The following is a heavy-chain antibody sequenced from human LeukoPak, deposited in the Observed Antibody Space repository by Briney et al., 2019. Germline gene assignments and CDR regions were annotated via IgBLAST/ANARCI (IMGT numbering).Heavy chain of an antibody. CDR2: IYSGGST. Sequence: GGSLRLSCAASGFTVSGNYMSWVRQAPGKGLEWVSTIYSGGSTYYADPVEGRFTISRDKSKKTLYLQMNSLRAEDTAVYYCARVEVTMGYFDYWGQGTLVTVSS. V-gene: IGHV3-53*01. CDR3: ARVEVTMGYFDY. D-gene: IGHD3-10*01. J-gene: IGHJ4*02. CDR1: GFTVSGNY.